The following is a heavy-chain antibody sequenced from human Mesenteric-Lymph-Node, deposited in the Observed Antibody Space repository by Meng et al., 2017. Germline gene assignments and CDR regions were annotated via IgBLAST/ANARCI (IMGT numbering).Heavy chain of an antibody. D-gene: IGHD3-10*01. V-gene: IGHV4-34*01. J-gene: IGHJ5*02. CDR2: INHSGNT. CDR3: ARGRFGDAANSYNWFDP. Sequence: QAQLQQWAAGLLQPPETPSPISGASGGGFNGYYWSCLRQPPGKGLAWIAEINHSGNTNYNPSLKSRVTISVDRSNNQFSLRLKSVSAADTAVYYCARGRFGDAANSYNWFDPWGQGTLVTVSS. CDR1: GGGFNGYY.